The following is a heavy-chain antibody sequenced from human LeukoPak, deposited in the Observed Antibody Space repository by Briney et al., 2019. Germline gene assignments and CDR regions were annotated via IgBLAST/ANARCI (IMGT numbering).Heavy chain of an antibody. J-gene: IGHJ4*02. D-gene: IGHD5-12*01. V-gene: IGHV3-21*01. CDR1: GFNFSSYN. Sequence: GGSLRLSCAVSGFNFSSYNMNWVRQAPGKGQEWVSAISSGNGYMYYADSVKGRFTISRDNAKNSLYLQMNSLRAEDTAVYYCARAGLYSGSGLDYWGQGTLVTVSS. CDR2: ISSGNGYM. CDR3: ARAGLYSGSGLDY.